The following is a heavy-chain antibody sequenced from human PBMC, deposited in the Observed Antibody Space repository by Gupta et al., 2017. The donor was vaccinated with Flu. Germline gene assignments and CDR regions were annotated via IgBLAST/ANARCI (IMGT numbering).Heavy chain of an antibody. D-gene: IGHD2-15*01. V-gene: IGHV1-69*01. J-gene: IGHJ4*02. CDR1: GVTFSSYA. CDR2: IIPAFGPT. CDR3: ARKGGGHCSGGTCYSFDY. Sequence: QVQLVQSGAEVKKPGSSVPVSCKASGVTFSSYAINWVRQAPGQGLGWMGGIIPAFGPTNAAQKFQGRVTITADESTSTAYMDLSSLRSEDTAVYYCARKGGGHCSGGTCYSFDYWGQGTLVTVSS.